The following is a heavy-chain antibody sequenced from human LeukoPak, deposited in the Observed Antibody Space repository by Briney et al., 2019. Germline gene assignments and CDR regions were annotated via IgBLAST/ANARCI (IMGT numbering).Heavy chain of an antibody. J-gene: IGHJ6*02. Sequence: PSETLSLTFTVSGGSISSYYWSWIRQPPGKGLEWIGYIYYSGSTNYNPSLKSRVTISVDTSKNQFSLKLSSVTAADTAVYYCAREPRPKVEWPSEMDVWGQGTTVTVSS. CDR1: GGSISSYY. V-gene: IGHV4-59*01. CDR2: IYYSGST. CDR3: AREPRPKVEWPSEMDV. D-gene: IGHD3-3*01.